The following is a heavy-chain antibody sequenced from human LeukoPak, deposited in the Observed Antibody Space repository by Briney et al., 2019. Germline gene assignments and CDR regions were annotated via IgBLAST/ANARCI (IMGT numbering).Heavy chain of an antibody. J-gene: IGHJ4*02. CDR3: AARDGSSGW. D-gene: IGHD6-19*01. CDR1: GGSFSGYY. Sequence: SETLSLTCAVYGGSFSGYYWSWIRQPPGKGLEWIGEINHSGSTNYNPSLKSRVTISVDASKNQFSLKLSSVTAADTAVYYCAARDGSSGWWGQGTLVTVSS. V-gene: IGHV4-34*01. CDR2: INHSGST.